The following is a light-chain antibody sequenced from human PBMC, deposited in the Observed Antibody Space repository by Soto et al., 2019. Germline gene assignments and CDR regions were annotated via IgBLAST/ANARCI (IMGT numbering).Light chain of an antibody. CDR3: QHYVTSLTT. V-gene: IGKV3-20*01. CDR1: QTVTSNY. J-gene: IGKJ1*01. Sequence: EIVMTQSPATLSVSPGETATLSCRASQTVTSNYLAWYQQKPGQAPRLLIFGASIRVTGIPDRFIGSGSGTDFTLTISRLEPEDFAVYYCQHYVTSLTTFGQGTKVDIK. CDR2: GAS.